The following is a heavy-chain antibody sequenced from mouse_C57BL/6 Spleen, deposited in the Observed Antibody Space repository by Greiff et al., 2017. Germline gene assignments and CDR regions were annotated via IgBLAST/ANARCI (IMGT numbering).Heavy chain of an antibody. CDR1: GFTFSSYA. D-gene: IGHD2-5*01. V-gene: IGHV5-9-1*02. CDR3: TRGEDSNSWFAY. CDR2: ISSGGDYI. Sequence: EVQVVESGEGLVKPGGSLKLSCAASGFTFSSYAMSWVRQTPEKRLEWVAYISSGGDYIYYADTVKGRFTISRDNARNTLYLQMSSLKSEDTAMYYCTRGEDSNSWFAYWGQGTLVTVSA. J-gene: IGHJ3*01.